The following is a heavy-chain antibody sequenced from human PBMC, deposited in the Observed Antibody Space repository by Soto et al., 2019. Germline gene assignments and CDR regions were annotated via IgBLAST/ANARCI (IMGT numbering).Heavy chain of an antibody. J-gene: IGHJ3*02. D-gene: IGHD3-22*01. CDR3: SGYYSYAFDI. Sequence: GGSLRLSCVAAEFTFTHYWMHWVRQAPGKGLEWVSYISSSGSTIYYADSVKGRFTISRDNAKNSLYLQMNSLRAEDTAVYYCSGYYSYAFDIWGQGTMVTVSS. CDR2: ISSSGSTI. V-gene: IGHV3-11*01. CDR1: EFTFTHYW.